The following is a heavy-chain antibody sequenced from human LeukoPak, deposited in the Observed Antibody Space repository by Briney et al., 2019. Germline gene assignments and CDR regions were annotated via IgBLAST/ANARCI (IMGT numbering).Heavy chain of an antibody. V-gene: IGHV4-38-2*02. CDR1: GYSISSGYY. D-gene: IGHD6-13*01. J-gene: IGHJ6*03. CDR2: IYHSGST. Sequence: PSETLSLTCTVSGYSISSGYYWGWIRQPPGKGLEWIGSIYHSGSTYYNPSLKSRVTISVDTSKNQFSLKLSSVTAADTAVYYCARDLSSSWYNYYYYYYMDVWGKGTTVTISS. CDR3: ARDLSSSWYNYYYYYYMDV.